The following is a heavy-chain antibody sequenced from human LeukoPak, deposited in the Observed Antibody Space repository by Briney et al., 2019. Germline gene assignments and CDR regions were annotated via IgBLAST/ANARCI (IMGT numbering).Heavy chain of an antibody. D-gene: IGHD1-1*01. Sequence: GASVKVSCKASVYTFTGHYMHWVRQAPGQGRAWVAWINPDSGVTNYAQNFQGRVTVTSDTSISTAYMELTRLRSDDTAVYYRARVIAGTPSFAYWGQGTLVTVSS. CDR2: INPDSGVT. J-gene: IGHJ4*02. CDR1: VYTFTGHY. V-gene: IGHV1-2*02. CDR3: ARVIAGTPSFAY.